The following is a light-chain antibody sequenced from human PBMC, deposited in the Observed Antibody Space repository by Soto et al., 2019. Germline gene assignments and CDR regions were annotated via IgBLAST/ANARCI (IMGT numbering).Light chain of an antibody. CDR3: QSADSSGTYV. CDR2: KDS. CDR1: ALPKQY. J-gene: IGLJ1*01. V-gene: IGLV3-25*02. Sequence: SYELTQPPSVSVSPGQTARITCSGDALPKQYAYWYQQKPGQAPVLVIYKDSERPSGIPERFSGSSSGTTVTLTISGVQAEDEAAYYCQSADSSGTYVFGTGTKVTVL.